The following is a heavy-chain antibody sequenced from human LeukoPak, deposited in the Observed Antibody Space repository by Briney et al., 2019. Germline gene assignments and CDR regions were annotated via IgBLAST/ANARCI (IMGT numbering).Heavy chain of an antibody. V-gene: IGHV3-21*01. D-gene: IGHD3-22*01. CDR3: ASLSYYYDSSGYPYFDY. Sequence: GGSLRLSWAASGFAFSSYSMNWVRQAPGKGLEWVSSISSSSSYIYYADSVKGRFTISRDNAKNSLYLKMNSLRAEDTAVYYCASLSYYYDSSGYPYFDYWGQGTLVTVSS. CDR2: ISSSSSYI. CDR1: GFAFSSYS. J-gene: IGHJ4*02.